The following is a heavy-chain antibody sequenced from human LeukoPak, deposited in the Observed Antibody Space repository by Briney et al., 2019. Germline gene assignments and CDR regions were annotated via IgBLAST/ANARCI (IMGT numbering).Heavy chain of an antibody. Sequence: GGSLRLSCAASGFTFSSYGMHWVRQAPGKGLEWVAFIRYEGSNKYYADSVKGRFTISRDNSKNTLYLQMNSLRAEDTAVYYRGKDARAFLDPYYMDVWGKGTTVTVSS. V-gene: IGHV3-30*02. D-gene: IGHD3/OR15-3a*01. CDR3: GKDARAFLDPYYMDV. J-gene: IGHJ6*03. CDR1: GFTFSSYG. CDR2: IRYEGSNK.